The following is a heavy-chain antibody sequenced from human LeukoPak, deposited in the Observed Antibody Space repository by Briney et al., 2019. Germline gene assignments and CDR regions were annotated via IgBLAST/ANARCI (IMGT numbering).Heavy chain of an antibody. CDR2: ISGSGGSS. J-gene: IGHJ4*02. CDR1: GFTFSSYA. CDR3: AKAATNYNTLTGYYHFDY. V-gene: IGHV3-23*01. Sequence: GGSPRLSCAASGFTFSSYAMSWVRQAPGKGLEWVSAISGSGGSSYYADSVKGRFTISRDISKNTLYLQMNSPRADDTAVYYCAKAATNYNTLTGYYHFDYWGQGTLVTVSS. D-gene: IGHD3-9*01.